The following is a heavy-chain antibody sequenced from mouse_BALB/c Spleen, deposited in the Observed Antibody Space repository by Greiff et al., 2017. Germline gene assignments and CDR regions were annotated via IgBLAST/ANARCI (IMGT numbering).Heavy chain of an antibody. CDR3: ARWGSSSYRGYAY. CDR1: GYTFTSYW. J-gene: IGHJ3*01. Sequence: VQLQQSGAELAKPGASVKMSCKASGYTFTSYWMHWVKQRPGQGLEWIGYINPSTGYTEYNQKFKDKATLTADKSSSTAYMQLSSLTSVDSAVYYCARWGSSSYRGYAYWGQGTLVTVSA. CDR2: INPSTGYT. V-gene: IGHV1-7*01. D-gene: IGHD3-1*01.